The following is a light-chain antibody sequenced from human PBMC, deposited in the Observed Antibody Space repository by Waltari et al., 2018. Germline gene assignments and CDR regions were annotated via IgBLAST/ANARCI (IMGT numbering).Light chain of an antibody. J-gene: IGLJ2*01. CDR2: DVS. V-gene: IGLV2-14*03. CDR3: SSDISGSALEL. Sequence: QSALTQPASVSGSPGQSITISCTGTISDVGTYNYVSWYQQHSGTAPKLLIFDVSIRPSGVSNGFPGSKSGNTASGAISGLQAEDEADYYCSSDISGSALELFGGGTSLTIL. CDR1: ISDVGTYNY.